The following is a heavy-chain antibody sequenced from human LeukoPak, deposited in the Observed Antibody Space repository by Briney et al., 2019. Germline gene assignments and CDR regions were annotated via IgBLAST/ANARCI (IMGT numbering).Heavy chain of an antibody. CDR3: ARHGGTFDP. CDR1: GDSISND. CDR2: AYHSGIT. J-gene: IGHJ5*02. D-gene: IGHD1-1*01. V-gene: IGHV4-59*01. Sequence: SETLSLTCTVSGDSISNDWSWLRQPPGKGLEWIGYAYHSGITNYNPSLKSRVTISVDTSESQFSLRLSSVTAADTAIYYCARHGGTFDPWGQGILVTVSS.